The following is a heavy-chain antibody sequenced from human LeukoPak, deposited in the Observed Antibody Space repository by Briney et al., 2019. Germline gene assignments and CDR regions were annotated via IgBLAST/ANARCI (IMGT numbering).Heavy chain of an antibody. V-gene: IGHV6-1*01. CDR3: AREEVAAAGIERQILGGFDY. CDR1: GDSVSGNSAA. CDR2: TYYRSKWYN. J-gene: IGHJ4*02. D-gene: IGHD6-13*01. Sequence: SQTLSLTCAISGDSVSGNSAAWNWIRQSPSRGLEWLGRTYYRSKWYNDYAVSVKSRITINPDTSKNQFSLQLNSVTPEDTAVYYCAREEVAAAGIERQILGGFDYWGQGTLVTVSS.